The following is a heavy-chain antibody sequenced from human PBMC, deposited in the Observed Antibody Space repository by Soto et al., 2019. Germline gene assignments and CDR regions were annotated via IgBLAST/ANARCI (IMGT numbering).Heavy chain of an antibody. Sequence: GGSLRLSCAASGFTFSSYGMHWVRQAPGKGLEWVAVISYDGSNKYYADSVKGRFTISRDNSKNTLYLQMNSLRAEDTAVYYCAKDATVTYSSSWFNWFDPWGQGTLVTVSS. J-gene: IGHJ5*02. V-gene: IGHV3-30*18. CDR3: AKDATVTYSSSWFNWFDP. CDR1: GFTFSSYG. D-gene: IGHD6-13*01. CDR2: ISYDGSNK.